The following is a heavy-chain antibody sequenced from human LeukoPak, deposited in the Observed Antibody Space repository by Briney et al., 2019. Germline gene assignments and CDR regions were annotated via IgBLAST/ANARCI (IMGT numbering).Heavy chain of an antibody. CDR1: GGTFSSYV. V-gene: IGHV1-69*01. Sequence: ASVKVSCKASGGTFSSYVNSWVRQAPGQGLEWMGGIIPIFGTANYAQNFQGRVTITADDSTSTAYMALSTLRSEDTAVYYCARGPLRFLGGIDYWGQGTLVTVSS. CDR2: IIPIFGTA. D-gene: IGHD3-3*01. J-gene: IGHJ4*02. CDR3: ARGPLRFLGGIDY.